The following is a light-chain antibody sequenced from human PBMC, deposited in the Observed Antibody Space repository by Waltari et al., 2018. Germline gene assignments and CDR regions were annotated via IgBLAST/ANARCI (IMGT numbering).Light chain of an antibody. V-gene: IGLV2-23*01. CDR2: DCT. CDR1: SSDVGGYNF. J-gene: IGLJ2*01. CDR3: CSYVGGGTLV. Sequence: QSALTQPASVSGSPGQSITISCMGTSSDVGGYNFVSWYQQHPGKAPKLMIYDCTKRPSGVSNRCSGSKSGNTASLTISGLQAEDEADYYCCSYVGGGTLVFGGGTNVTVL.